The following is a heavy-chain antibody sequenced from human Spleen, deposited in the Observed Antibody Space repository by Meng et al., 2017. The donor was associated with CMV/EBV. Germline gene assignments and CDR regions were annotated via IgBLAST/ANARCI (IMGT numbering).Heavy chain of an antibody. D-gene: IGHD6-19*01. CDR1: GFTFSTYS. Sequence: EVQVVESGGGLVKPGGSLRLSCAASGFTFSTYSMNWVRQAPGKGLEWVSSIVSNNNYIYYADSVKGRFTISRDNAKNSLYLQMNSLSAEDTAVYYCARDYTSGFDSWGQGTLVTVSS. J-gene: IGHJ4*02. CDR2: IVSNNNYI. CDR3: ARDYTSGFDS. V-gene: IGHV3-21*01.